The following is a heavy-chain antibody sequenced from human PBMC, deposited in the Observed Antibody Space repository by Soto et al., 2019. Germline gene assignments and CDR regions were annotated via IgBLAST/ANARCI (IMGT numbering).Heavy chain of an antibody. J-gene: IGHJ6*03. D-gene: IGHD2-15*01. CDR1: GGSISNYY. V-gene: IGHV4-59*01. CDR2: IYYSGST. Sequence: PSETLSLTCTVSGGSISNYYWSWIRQPPGKGLEWIGYIYYSGSTIYNPSLKSRVTISVDTSKNQFSLKLSSVTAADTAVYYCACRPSPEDIDGLVDYYMDVWGKGTTVTVSS. CDR3: ACRPSPEDIDGLVDYYMDV.